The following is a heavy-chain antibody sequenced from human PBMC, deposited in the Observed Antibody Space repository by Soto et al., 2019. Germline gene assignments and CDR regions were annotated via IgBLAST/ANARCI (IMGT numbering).Heavy chain of an antibody. CDR1: GGSISSGGYY. V-gene: IGHV4-31*03. CDR3: ARDPRGYFDY. D-gene: IGHD3-10*01. Sequence: SETLSLTCTVSGGSISSGGYYWSWIRQHPGKGLEWIGYIYYSGSTYYNPSLKSRVTISVDTSKNQFSLKLSSVTAADTAVYYCARDPRGYFDYWGQGTLVTVSS. J-gene: IGHJ4*02. CDR2: IYYSGST.